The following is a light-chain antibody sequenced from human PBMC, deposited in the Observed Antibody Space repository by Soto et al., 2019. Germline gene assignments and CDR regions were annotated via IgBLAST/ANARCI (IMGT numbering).Light chain of an antibody. J-gene: IGKJ1*01. Sequence: DIVMTQSPDSLAVSLGETATINCKSSHSILYSPNNKNYLAWYQQKPGQPPKLLIYWASTRESGVPDRFSGSVPGRDFGFNIGSLQAEDVAVYYCQHYPNTPQNFGQGTKVEI. CDR2: WAS. CDR1: HSILYSPNNKNY. CDR3: QHYPNTPQN. V-gene: IGKV4-1*01.